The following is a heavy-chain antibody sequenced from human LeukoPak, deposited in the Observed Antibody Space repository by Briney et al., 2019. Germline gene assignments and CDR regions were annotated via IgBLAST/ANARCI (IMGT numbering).Heavy chain of an antibody. CDR2: IKSKTDGGTT. Sequence: GGSLRLSCAASGFTFSNAWMSWVRQAPGKGLEWVGRIKSKTDGGTTDYAAPVKGRFTISRDGSKNTLYLQMNSLKTEDTAVYYCTVHVLRYFADYWGQGTLVTVSS. CDR3: TVHVLRYFADY. V-gene: IGHV3-15*01. J-gene: IGHJ4*02. CDR1: GFTFSNAW. D-gene: IGHD3-9*01.